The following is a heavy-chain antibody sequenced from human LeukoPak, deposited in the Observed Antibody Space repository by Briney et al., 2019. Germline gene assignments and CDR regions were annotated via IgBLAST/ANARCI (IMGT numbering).Heavy chain of an antibody. CDR2: INHSGST. D-gene: IGHD6-6*01. Sequence: SETLSLTCAVYGGSFSGYYWSWIRQPPGKGLEWIGEINHSGSTNYNPSLKSRVTISVDTSKYQFSLKLSSVTAADTAVYYCARGVIRAARPGRNYFGYWGHGTLVTVSS. CDR1: GGSFSGYY. CDR3: ARGVIRAARPGRNYFGY. V-gene: IGHV4-34*01. J-gene: IGHJ4*01.